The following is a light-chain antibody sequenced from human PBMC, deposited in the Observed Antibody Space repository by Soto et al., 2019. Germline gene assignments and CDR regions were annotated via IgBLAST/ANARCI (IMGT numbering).Light chain of an antibody. Sequence: DFVMTQSPDSLAVSLGERATMNCKSSQSVLFGSNNYLAWYQQKSEQPPKLLINWASTRESGVPDRFSGSGSGTDFTLTISSLQAEDVAVYYCQRYYGTPLTFGGGTKVEIK. J-gene: IGKJ4*01. V-gene: IGKV4-1*01. CDR1: QSVLFGSNNY. CDR2: WAS. CDR3: QRYYGTPLT.